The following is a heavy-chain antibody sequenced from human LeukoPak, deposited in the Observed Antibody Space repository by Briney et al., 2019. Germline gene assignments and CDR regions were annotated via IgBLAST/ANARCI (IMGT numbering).Heavy chain of an antibody. V-gene: IGHV1-2*06. J-gene: IGHJ3*02. Sequence: ASVKVSCKTSGYTFTGYYMHWVRQAPGQGLEWMGRINLKSGGTNYAQKFQGRVTMTRDTPISTAYMELSSLTSDDTAVYYCARGSRGAFDIWGQGTMVTVSS. CDR3: ARGSRGAFDI. CDR2: INLKSGGT. CDR1: GYTFTGYY. D-gene: IGHD3-10*01.